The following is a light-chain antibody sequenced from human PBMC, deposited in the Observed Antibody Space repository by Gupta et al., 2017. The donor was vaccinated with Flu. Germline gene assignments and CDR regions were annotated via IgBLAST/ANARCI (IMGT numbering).Light chain of an antibody. Sequence: IQMTQSPSTLSASVGDRFTFTCRASQRIGDWLAWYQQKPGRAPKLLIYGASTVDEGVPSRFSGSGYGTEFTLTISSLQPDDFATYYCQHYDRFSVSFGQGTKMDI. CDR2: GAS. CDR3: QHYDRFSVS. CDR1: QRIGDW. J-gene: IGKJ2*01. V-gene: IGKV1-5*03.